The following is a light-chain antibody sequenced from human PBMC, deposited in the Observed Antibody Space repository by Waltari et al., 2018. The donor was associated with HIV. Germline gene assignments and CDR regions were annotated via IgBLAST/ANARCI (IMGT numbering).Light chain of an antibody. CDR3: QQYYSTPPYT. Sequence: DIVMTQSPDSLAVSLGERATINSTSSQSVLYSSNNKNYLAWYQQKPGQPPKLLIYWASTRESGVPDRFSGSGSGTDFTLTISSLQAEDVAVYYCQQYYSTPPYTFGQETKLEIK. CDR2: WAS. V-gene: IGKV4-1*01. J-gene: IGKJ2*01. CDR1: QSVLYSSNNKNY.